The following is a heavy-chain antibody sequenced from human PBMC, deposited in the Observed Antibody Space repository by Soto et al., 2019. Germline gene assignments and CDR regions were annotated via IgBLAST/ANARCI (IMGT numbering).Heavy chain of an antibody. Sequence: QVQLVDSGGGVVQPGRSLRLSCAASGFTFSTYAMHWVRQAPGKGLEWVAVISYDGSNKYYADSVKGRFIISRDNSKNSLYRKMNRRRAEDTGVYYCARVLGSGSYGPAGYWGEGTLVTVSS. CDR2: ISYDGSNK. CDR3: ARVLGSGSYGPAGY. D-gene: IGHD1-26*01. V-gene: IGHV3-30-3*01. J-gene: IGHJ4*02. CDR1: GFTFSTYA.